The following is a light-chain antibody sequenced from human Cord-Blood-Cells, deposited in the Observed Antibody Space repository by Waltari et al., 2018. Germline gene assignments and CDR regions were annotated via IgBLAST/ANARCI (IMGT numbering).Light chain of an antibody. J-gene: IGLJ3*02. CDR1: SSDVGGYNY. CDR3: SSYAGSNNWV. V-gene: IGLV2-8*01. CDR2: EVS. Sequence: QSALTQPPSASGSPGQSVTISCTGTSSDVGGYNYVSSYQQHPGKAPKLMIYEVSNRPSGVPDRFSGSKSGNTASLTVSGLQAEDEADYYCSSYAGSNNWVFGGGTKLTVL.